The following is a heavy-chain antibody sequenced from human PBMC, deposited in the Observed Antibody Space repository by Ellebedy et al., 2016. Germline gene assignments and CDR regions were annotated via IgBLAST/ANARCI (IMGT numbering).Heavy chain of an antibody. J-gene: IGHJ5*02. CDR1: GYTFTGYS. CDR2: INPNSGGT. V-gene: IGHV1-2*02. D-gene: IGHD3-10*01. CDR3: ARGEFITMVLGWFDP. Sequence: ASVKVSXXASGYTFTGYSMHWVRQAPGQGLEWMGWINPNSGGTNCAQKFQGRVTMTRDTSISTAYMELSRLRSDDTAVYYCARGEFITMVLGWFDPWGQGTLVTVSS.